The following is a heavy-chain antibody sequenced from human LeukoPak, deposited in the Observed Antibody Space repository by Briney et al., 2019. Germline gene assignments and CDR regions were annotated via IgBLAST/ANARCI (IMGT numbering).Heavy chain of an antibody. CDR1: GYIFRSHG. Sequence: ASVEVSCKASGYIFRSHGISWVRQAPGQELEWMGWISAYNGNTNYAQKLQGRVTMTTDTSTSTAYMELRSLRSDDTAVYYCARDLATVVTPIWGQGTLVTVSS. CDR2: ISAYNGNT. V-gene: IGHV1-18*04. CDR3: ARDLATVVTPI. D-gene: IGHD4-23*01. J-gene: IGHJ4*02.